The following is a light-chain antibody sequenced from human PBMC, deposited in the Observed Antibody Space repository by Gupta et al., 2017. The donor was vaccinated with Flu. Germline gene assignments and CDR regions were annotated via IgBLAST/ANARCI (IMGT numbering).Light chain of an antibody. CDR2: DAS. J-gene: IGKJ2*03. CDR1: QSVSSF. V-gene: IGKV3-11*01. Sequence: EIVFTPSPFTLSLSPGERATLSCRASQSVSSFLPWYQQKPGQPPRLLIYDASNRATGVPARFSGRGSGTDFTLTISSLEPEDMAVYYCQQCENCPHSFGQGTKLEIK. CDR3: QQCENCPHS.